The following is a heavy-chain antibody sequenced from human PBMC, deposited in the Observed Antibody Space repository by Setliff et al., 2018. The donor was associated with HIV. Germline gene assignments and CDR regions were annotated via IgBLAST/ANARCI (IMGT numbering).Heavy chain of an antibody. D-gene: IGHD3-10*01. V-gene: IGHV4-4*02. CDR2: VFHSGSA. CDR3: ARDHVFGSRTGFDP. J-gene: IGHJ5*02. Sequence: SETLSLTCAVSGGPLNSRNWWSWVRQPPGKGLEWIGEVFHSGSANSNASLRSSVMISVDTSKNQFSLKLSAVTAADTAVYYCARDHVFGSRTGFDPWGPGILVTVSS. CDR1: GGPLNSRNW.